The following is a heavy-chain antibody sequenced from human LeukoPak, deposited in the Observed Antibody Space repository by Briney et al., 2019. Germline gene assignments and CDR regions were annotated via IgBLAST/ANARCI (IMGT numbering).Heavy chain of an antibody. Sequence: ASVKVSCKASGYTFTGYYMHWVRQAPGQGLEWMGRINPNSGNTGYAQKFQGRVTLTRSTSISTAYMELRSLTSEDTAVYYCARDYGGNSGWFDPWGQGTLVTVSS. V-gene: IGHV1-8*02. CDR2: INPNSGNT. CDR3: ARDYGGNSGWFDP. J-gene: IGHJ5*02. D-gene: IGHD4-23*01. CDR1: GYTFTGYY.